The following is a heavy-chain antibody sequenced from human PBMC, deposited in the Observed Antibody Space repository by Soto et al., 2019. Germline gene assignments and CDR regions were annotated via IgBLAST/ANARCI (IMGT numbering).Heavy chain of an antibody. CDR3: AAGGGLPRYY. CDR2: IYHSGST. J-gene: IGHJ4*02. CDR1: GGSSSSGGYS. V-gene: IGHV4-30-2*01. Sequence: QLQLQESGSGLVKPSQTLSLTCAASGGSSSSGGYSWSWIRQPPGKGLEWIGYIYHSGSTYYNPSLKSRVTISVDRSKNQFSLKLSSVTAADTAVYYCAAGGGLPRYYWGQGTLVTVSS. D-gene: IGHD5-12*01.